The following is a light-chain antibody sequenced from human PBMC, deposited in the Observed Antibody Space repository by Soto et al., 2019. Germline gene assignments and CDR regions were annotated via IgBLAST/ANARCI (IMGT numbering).Light chain of an antibody. V-gene: IGKV3-20*01. CDR1: QSVRSSY. Sequence: EIVLTQSPGTLSLSPGERATLSCRASQSVRSSYLAWYQQKPGQAPRLLIYGASSRATGIPDRFSGSGSGTDFTLAISRLESEDSAVYYCQQYATSPLTFGGGTKVQIK. J-gene: IGKJ4*01. CDR3: QQYATSPLT. CDR2: GAS.